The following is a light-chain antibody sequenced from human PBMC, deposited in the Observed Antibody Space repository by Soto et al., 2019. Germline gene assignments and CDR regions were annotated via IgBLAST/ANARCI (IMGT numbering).Light chain of an antibody. CDR1: SSDVGGYNY. CDR2: EVT. Sequence: QSVLTQPPSASGSPGQSVTISCTGTSSDVGGYNYVSWYQQHPGKAPKLMIYEVTKRPSGVPDRFSGSKSGNTASPTVSGLQAEDEADYYCSSYAGSNILVFGTGTKVTVL. CDR3: SSYAGSNILV. V-gene: IGLV2-8*01. J-gene: IGLJ1*01.